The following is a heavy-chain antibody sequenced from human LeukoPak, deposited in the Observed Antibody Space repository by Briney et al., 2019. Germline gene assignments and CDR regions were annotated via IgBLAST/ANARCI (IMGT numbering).Heavy chain of an antibody. V-gene: IGHV3-48*01. D-gene: IGHD4-17*01. CDR2: ISSSSSTI. CDR3: ARDRDYGDYYYYMDV. CDR1: GFTFSRFT. J-gene: IGHJ6*03. Sequence: PGGSLRLSCAASGFTFSRFTMNWVRQAPGKGLEWVSYISSSSSTIYYADSVKGRFTISRDNAKNSLYLQMNSLRAEDTAVYYCARDRDYGDYYYYMDVWGKGTTVTVSS.